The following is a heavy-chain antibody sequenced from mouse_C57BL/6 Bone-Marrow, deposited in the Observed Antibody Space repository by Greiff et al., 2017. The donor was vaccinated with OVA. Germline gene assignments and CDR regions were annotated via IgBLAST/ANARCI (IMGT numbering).Heavy chain of an antibody. D-gene: IGHD4-1*01. CDR1: GYAFTNYL. Sequence: VQLQQSGAELVRPGTSVKVSCKASGYAFTNYLIEWVKQRPGQGLEWIGVINPGSGGTNYNEKFKGKATLTADKSSSTAYMQLSSLTSEDSAVYFCAREVTGLYYAMDYWGQGTSVTVSS. J-gene: IGHJ4*01. V-gene: IGHV1-54*01. CDR2: INPGSGGT. CDR3: AREVTGLYYAMDY.